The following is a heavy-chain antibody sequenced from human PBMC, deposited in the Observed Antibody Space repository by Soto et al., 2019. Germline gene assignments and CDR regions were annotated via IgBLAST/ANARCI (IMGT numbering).Heavy chain of an antibody. Sequence: EVQLVESGGVLVQPGGSLRLSCAASGFTFRSAHMTWVRQAPGKGLEWVSVIYSDGTTKYADSVRGRFTISRDNSKNTLYLQMNSVRAEETAVYLCATLHTSRSRGQGTLVTVSS. CDR3: ATLHTSRS. CDR2: IYSDGTT. CDR1: GFTFRSAH. J-gene: IGHJ4*02. V-gene: IGHV3-66*01. D-gene: IGHD2-2*02.